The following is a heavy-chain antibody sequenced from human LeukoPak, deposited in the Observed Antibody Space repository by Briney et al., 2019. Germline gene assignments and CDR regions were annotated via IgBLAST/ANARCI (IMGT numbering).Heavy chain of an antibody. Sequence: GGSLRLSCAASAFSLSAYNMNWVRQAPGKGLEWVSSISYTGTYIYYADSVKGRFTISRDNAQNSLYLQMNSLRAEDTAVYYCARDPQGGYCSSTSCYDYYFDYWGQGTLVTVSS. CDR3: ARDPQGGYCSSTSCYDYYFDY. CDR2: ISYTGTYI. D-gene: IGHD2-2*01. V-gene: IGHV3-21*01. J-gene: IGHJ4*02. CDR1: AFSLSAYN.